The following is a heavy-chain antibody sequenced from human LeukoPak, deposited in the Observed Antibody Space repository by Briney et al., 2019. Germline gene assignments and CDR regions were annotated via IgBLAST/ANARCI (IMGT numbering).Heavy chain of an antibody. CDR1: GGSISSSSYY. V-gene: IGHV4-39*07. D-gene: IGHD5-12*01. Sequence: SETLSLTCTVSGGSISSSSYYWGWIRQPPGKGLEWIGSIYYSGSTYYNPSLKSRVTISVDTSKNQFSLKLSSVTAADTAVYYCARVNRRLRGGFDYWGQGTLVTVSS. J-gene: IGHJ4*02. CDR2: IYYSGST. CDR3: ARVNRRLRGGFDY.